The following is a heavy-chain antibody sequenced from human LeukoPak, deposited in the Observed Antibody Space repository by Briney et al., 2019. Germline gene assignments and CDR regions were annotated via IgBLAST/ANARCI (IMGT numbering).Heavy chain of an antibody. D-gene: IGHD5-24*01. J-gene: IGHJ4*02. CDR2: ISWDGGST. V-gene: IGHV3-43*01. CDR1: GFTFDDYT. CDR3: AKAGSRGDGYNQFDY. Sequence: GGSLRLSCAASGFTFDDYTMHWVRQAPGKGLEWVSLISWDGGSTYYADSVKGRFAISRDNSKNSLYLQMNSLRTEDTALYSCAKAGSRGDGYNQFDYWGQGTLVTVSS.